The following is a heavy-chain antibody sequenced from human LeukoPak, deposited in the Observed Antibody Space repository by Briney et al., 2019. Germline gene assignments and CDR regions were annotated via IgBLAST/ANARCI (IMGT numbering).Heavy chain of an antibody. CDR3: GRSMDSSTSRLIEY. CDR1: GYTFTSYG. D-gene: IGHD6-6*01. V-gene: IGHV1-18*01. Sequence: ASVKVSCKASGYTFTSYGISWVRQAPGQGLEWMGWISTYKGNTNYAQKLQGRVTVTTDTSTSTVYMELRSLRSDDTAVYYCGRSMDSSTSRLIEYWGQGTLVTVSS. CDR2: ISTYKGNT. J-gene: IGHJ4*02.